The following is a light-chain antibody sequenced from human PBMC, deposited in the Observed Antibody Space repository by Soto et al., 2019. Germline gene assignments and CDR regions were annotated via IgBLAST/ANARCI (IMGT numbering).Light chain of an antibody. Sequence: DIQMTQSPSSLSASVGDRVTISCRASQTINSYLNWYQQKPGKAPKLLIYAASNLQSGVPSRFSGSGSGTDFTLTISSLQPEDFATYYCQQSYSTPVTFGQATKLDIK. V-gene: IGKV1-39*01. CDR1: QTINSY. J-gene: IGKJ1*01. CDR2: AAS. CDR3: QQSYSTPVT.